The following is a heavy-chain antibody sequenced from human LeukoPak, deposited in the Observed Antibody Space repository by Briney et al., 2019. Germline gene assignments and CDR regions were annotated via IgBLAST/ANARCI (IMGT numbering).Heavy chain of an antibody. Sequence: SETLSLTCTVSGGSITTYYWSWIRQPAGKGLEWIGRMSTSGNTNYNPSLKSRVTMSLDTSKNQFSLKLNSVTAADTAVYYCARVSRGWNYVDYWGQGTLVTVSS. V-gene: IGHV4-4*07. D-gene: IGHD6-19*01. CDR1: GGSITTYY. CDR3: ARVSRGWNYVDY. CDR2: MSTSGNT. J-gene: IGHJ4*02.